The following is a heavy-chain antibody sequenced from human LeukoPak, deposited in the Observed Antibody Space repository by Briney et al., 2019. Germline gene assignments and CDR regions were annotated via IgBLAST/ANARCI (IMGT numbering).Heavy chain of an antibody. CDR3: ARSRKPYYYYYMDV. CDR2: IYTSGST. J-gene: IGHJ6*03. Sequence: SETLSLTCTVPGGSISSYYWSWIRQPPGKGLEWIGYIYTSGSTNYNPSLKSRVTISVDTSKNQFSLKLSSVTAADTAVYYCARSRKPYYYYYMDVWGKGTTVTVSS. CDR1: GGSISSYY. V-gene: IGHV4-4*09.